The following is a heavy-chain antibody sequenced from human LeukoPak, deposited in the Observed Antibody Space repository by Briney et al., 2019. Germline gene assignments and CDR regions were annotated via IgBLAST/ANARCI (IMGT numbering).Heavy chain of an antibody. CDR2: IWYDGSNK. D-gene: IGHD6-19*01. V-gene: IGHV3-30*02. CDR3: ALIAVAATPYGMDV. Sequence: GGSLRLSCAASGFTFSSYGMHWVRQAPGKGLEWVAVIWYDGSNKYYADSVKGRFTISRDNSKNTLYLQMNSLRAEDTAVYYCALIAVAATPYGMDVWGQGTTVTVPS. CDR1: GFTFSSYG. J-gene: IGHJ6*02.